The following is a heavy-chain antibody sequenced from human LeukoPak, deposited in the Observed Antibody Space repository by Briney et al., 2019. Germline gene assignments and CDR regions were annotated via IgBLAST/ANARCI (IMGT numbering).Heavy chain of an antibody. CDR3: ARDGYQLLLDAFDI. V-gene: IGHV1-18*04. CDR2: ISAYNGNT. Sequence: ASVKVSCKASGYTFTSYGISWVRQAPGQGLEWMGWISAYNGNTNYAQKLQGRVTMTTDTSTSTAYMELRSLRSDDTDVYYCARDGYQLLLDAFDIWGQGTMVTVSS. J-gene: IGHJ3*02. CDR1: GYTFTSYG. D-gene: IGHD2-2*01.